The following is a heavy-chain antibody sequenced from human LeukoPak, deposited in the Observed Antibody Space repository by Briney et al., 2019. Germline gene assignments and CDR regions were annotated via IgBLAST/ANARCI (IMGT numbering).Heavy chain of an antibody. CDR1: GFTFDDYA. D-gene: IGHD3-22*01. Sequence: GGSLRLSCAASGFTFDDYAMHWVRQAPGKGLEWVSSIGSSSSYIYYADSVKGRFTISRDNAKNSLYLQMNSLRAEDTAVYYCARDVGGAMIVAEYYFDYWGQGTLVTVSS. CDR2: IGSSSSYI. V-gene: IGHV3-21*01. J-gene: IGHJ4*02. CDR3: ARDVGGAMIVAEYYFDY.